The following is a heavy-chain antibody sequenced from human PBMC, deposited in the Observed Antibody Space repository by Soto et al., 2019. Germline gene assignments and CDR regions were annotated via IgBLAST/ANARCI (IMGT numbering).Heavy chain of an antibody. J-gene: IGHJ6*02. CDR1: GYTFTSSH. V-gene: IGHV1-46*01. Sequence: ASVEVSCKASGYTFTSSHIHWVRQAAGQGLERMRIINPSGGSTSCAQKFQGRVTMTTYTSTSTAYMELRSLRSDDTAVYYCASGKLVLVPAAMEMDYHYGIDVLGQGTTVTVS. CDR3: ASGKLVLVPAAMEMDYHYGIDV. D-gene: IGHD2-2*01. CDR2: INPSGGST.